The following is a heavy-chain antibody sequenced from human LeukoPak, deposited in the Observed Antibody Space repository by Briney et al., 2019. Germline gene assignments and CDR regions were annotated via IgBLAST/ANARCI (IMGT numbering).Heavy chain of an antibody. Sequence: SETLSLTCTVSGGSISTSSYYWGWIRQPPGKGRMGSGSIYHRRRTYYNASLKSRATISADTSKNQFSLKLSSVTAADTAVYYCARHRWMEVYGSGSYYVDYWGQGTLVTVSS. CDR1: GGSISTSSYY. V-gene: IGHV4-39*01. J-gene: IGHJ4*02. D-gene: IGHD3-10*01. CDR3: ARHRWMEVYGSGSYYVDY. CDR2: IYHRRRT.